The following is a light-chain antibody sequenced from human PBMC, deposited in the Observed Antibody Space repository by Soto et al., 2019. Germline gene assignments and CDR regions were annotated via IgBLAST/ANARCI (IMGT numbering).Light chain of an antibody. CDR1: QTIGKD. CDR3: QQYNNWPRT. V-gene: IGKV3-15*01. CDR2: GAS. J-gene: IGKJ1*01. Sequence: EIVMTQSPVTLSVSPGEGATLSCWASQTIGKDVAWYQQRPGQAPRLLIYGASTMHPGIPASFSGSGSGTDFTLTISGLLSEDFATYYCQQYNNWPRTFGQGTKV.